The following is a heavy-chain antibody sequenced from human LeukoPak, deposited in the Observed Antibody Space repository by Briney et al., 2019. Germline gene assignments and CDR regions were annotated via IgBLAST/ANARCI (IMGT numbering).Heavy chain of an antibody. CDR2: IYTSGST. D-gene: IGHD3-10*01. Sequence: RPSETLSLTCTVSGGSISSYYWSWIRQPAGKGLEWIGRIYTSGSTNYNPSLKSRVTMSVDTSKNQFSLKLSSVTAADTAVYYCARDYYGSGRNYYYMDVWGKGTTVTISS. CDR1: GGSISSYY. J-gene: IGHJ6*03. CDR3: ARDYYGSGRNYYYMDV. V-gene: IGHV4-4*07.